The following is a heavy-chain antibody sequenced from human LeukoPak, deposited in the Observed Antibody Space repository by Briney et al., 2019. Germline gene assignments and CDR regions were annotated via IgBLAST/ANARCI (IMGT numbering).Heavy chain of an antibody. CDR2: INPSGGST. V-gene: IGHV1-46*01. J-gene: IGHJ4*02. Sequence: ASVKVSCKASGYTFTSYYMHWVRQAPGQGLEWMGIINPSGGSTSYAQKFQGRVTMTRDTSTSTVYMELSSLRAEDTAVYYCARDLTWSIAAAGTGMAFDYWGQGTLVTVSS. CDR1: GYTFTSYY. CDR3: ARDLTWSIAAAGTGMAFDY. D-gene: IGHD6-13*01.